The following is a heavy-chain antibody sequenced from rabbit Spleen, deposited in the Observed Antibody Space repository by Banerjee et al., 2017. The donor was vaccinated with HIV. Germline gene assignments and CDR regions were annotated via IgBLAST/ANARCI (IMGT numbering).Heavy chain of an antibody. CDR1: GFSFSNKAV. V-gene: IGHV1S45*01. J-gene: IGHJ4*01. CDR3: ARSGYTYGYAGYVYFTV. Sequence: QEQLVESGGGLVKPEGSLKLSCTASGFSFSNKAVMCWVRQAPGKGLEWIAWIHTGSGSTGNTYYASWAKGRFTISKTSSTTMTLQMTSLTAADTATYFCARSGYTYGYAGYVYFTVWGQGT. D-gene: IGHD6-1*01. CDR2: IHTGSGSTGNT.